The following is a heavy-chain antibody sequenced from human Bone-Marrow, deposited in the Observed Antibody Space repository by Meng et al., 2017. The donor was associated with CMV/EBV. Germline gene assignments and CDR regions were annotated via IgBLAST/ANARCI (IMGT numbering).Heavy chain of an antibody. CDR1: GGSISSSNW. CDR2: IYYSGST. J-gene: IGHJ6*02. Sequence: GSLRLSCAVSGGSISSSNWWSWIRQPPGKGLEWIGYIYYSGSTNYNPSLKSRVTISVNTSKNQFSLKLSSVTAADTAVYYCASAVTTTGTHYYYYYGMDVWGQGTTVSVSS. D-gene: IGHD1-1*01. CDR3: ASAVTTTGTHYYYYYGMDV. V-gene: IGHV4-4*02.